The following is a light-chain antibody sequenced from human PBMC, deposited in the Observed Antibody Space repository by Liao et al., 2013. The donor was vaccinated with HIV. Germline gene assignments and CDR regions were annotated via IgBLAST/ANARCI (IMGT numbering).Light chain of an antibody. J-gene: IGLJ3*02. CDR3: QVWDRATDHAV. Sequence: SYELTQPPSVSVAPGTTATITCAGINIGTKRVHWYQHKPGQAPVLVISYDTDRPSGIPERFSGSGSKSGNKAILTVSGVEAGDEADYYCQVWDRATDHAVFGGGTRLTVL. V-gene: IGLV3-21*04. CDR1: NIGTKR. CDR2: YDT.